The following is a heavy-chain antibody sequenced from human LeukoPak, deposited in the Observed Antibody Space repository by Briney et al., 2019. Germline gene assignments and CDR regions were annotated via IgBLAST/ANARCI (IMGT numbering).Heavy chain of an antibody. CDR1: GFTFTSYW. Sequence: GGSLRLSCAASGFTFTSYWMHWVRQAPGKGLVWVSRVNSDESRTSYVDSVKGRFTISRDTSKNTLYLQMNSLRADDTAVYYCAKCSTSAYTTGWCNWIDPWGQGTLVTVSS. CDR3: AKCSTSAYTTGWCNWIDP. V-gene: IGHV3-74*01. D-gene: IGHD6-19*01. CDR2: VNSDESRT. J-gene: IGHJ5*02.